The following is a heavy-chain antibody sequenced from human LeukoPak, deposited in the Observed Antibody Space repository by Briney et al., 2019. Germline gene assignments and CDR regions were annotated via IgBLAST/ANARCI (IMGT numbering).Heavy chain of an antibody. Sequence: ASVKVSCKASAYTFTSYGISWVRQASGQGLEWMGWMNPNSGNTGYAQKFQGRVTITRDPSISTAYMELSSLSSEDTAVYYCARMDRHGSRDNWFDPWGQGTLVTVSS. J-gene: IGHJ5*02. CDR1: AYTFTSYG. V-gene: IGHV1-8*03. CDR2: MNPNSGNT. CDR3: ARMDRHGSRDNWFDP. D-gene: IGHD2-15*01.